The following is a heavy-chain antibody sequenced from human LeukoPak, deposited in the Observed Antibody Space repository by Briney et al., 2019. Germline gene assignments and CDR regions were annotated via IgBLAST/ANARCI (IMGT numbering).Heavy chain of an antibody. CDR1: GFTFSSYS. Sequence: GGSLRLSCAASGFTFSSYSMNWVRQAPGKGLEWVSSISSSSSYIYYADSVKGRFTISRDNAKNSLYLQMNSLRAEDTAVYYCARAEGRLAPFDYWGQGTLVTVSS. D-gene: IGHD3-10*01. V-gene: IGHV3-21*01. CDR2: ISSSSSYI. J-gene: IGHJ4*02. CDR3: ARAEGRLAPFDY.